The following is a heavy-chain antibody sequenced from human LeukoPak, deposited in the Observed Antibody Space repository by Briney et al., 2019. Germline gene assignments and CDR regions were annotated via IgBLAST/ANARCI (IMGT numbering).Heavy chain of an antibody. CDR2: IIPIFGTA. J-gene: IGHJ3*02. Sequence: SVKVSCKASGGTFSSYAISWVRQAPGQGLEWMGGIIPIFGTANYAQKSQGRVTITADESTSTAYMELSSLRSEDTAVYYCAREAVGATRAFDIWGQGTMVTVSS. CDR1: GGTFSSYA. CDR3: AREAVGATRAFDI. V-gene: IGHV1-69*01. D-gene: IGHD1-26*01.